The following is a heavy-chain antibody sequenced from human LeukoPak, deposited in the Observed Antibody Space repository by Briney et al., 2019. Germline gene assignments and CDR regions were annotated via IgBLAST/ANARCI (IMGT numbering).Heavy chain of an antibody. D-gene: IGHD3-10*01. CDR1: GFTFSSDA. CDR2: ISGSGGST. Sequence: WSLRLSCAASGFTFSSDAMSWVRQAPGKGLEWVSAISGSGGSTYYADSVKGRFTISRGNSKNTLYLQMNSLRAEDTAVYYCAKLTSGSGSSALFDYWGQGTLVTVSS. J-gene: IGHJ4*02. CDR3: AKLTSGSGSSALFDY. V-gene: IGHV3-23*01.